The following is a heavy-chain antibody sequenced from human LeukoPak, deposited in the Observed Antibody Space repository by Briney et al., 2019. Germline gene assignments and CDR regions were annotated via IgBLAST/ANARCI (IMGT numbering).Heavy chain of an antibody. Sequence: ASVKVSCKVSGYTLTELSMHWVRQAPGKGLEWVGGFDPEDGETIYAQKFQGRVTMTEDTSTDTAYMELSSLRSEDTAVYYCAKGSGVMVRGAAFDYWGQGTLVTVSS. D-gene: IGHD3-10*01. CDR2: FDPEDGET. V-gene: IGHV1-24*01. CDR3: AKGSGVMVRGAAFDY. CDR1: GYTLTELS. J-gene: IGHJ4*02.